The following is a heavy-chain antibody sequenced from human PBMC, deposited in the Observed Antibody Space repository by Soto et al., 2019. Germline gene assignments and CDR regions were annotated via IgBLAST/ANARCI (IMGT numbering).Heavy chain of an antibody. J-gene: IGHJ6*03. Sequence: GASVKVSCKASGYTFTSYYMHWVRQAPGQGLEWMGIINPSGGSTSYAQKFQGRVTMTRDTSTSTVYMELSSLRSEDTAVYYCARGAAGYSSGWYDYYYYMDVWGKGTTVTVSS. CDR2: INPSGGST. CDR3: ARGAAGYSSGWYDYYYYMDV. V-gene: IGHV1-46*03. CDR1: GYTFTSYY. D-gene: IGHD6-19*01.